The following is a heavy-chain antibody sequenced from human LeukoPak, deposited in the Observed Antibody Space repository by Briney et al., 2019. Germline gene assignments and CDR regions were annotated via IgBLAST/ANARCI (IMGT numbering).Heavy chain of an antibody. J-gene: IGHJ4*02. D-gene: IGHD5/OR15-5a*01. V-gene: IGHV4-59*08. CDR1: GGSISSYY. CDR2: IYYSGST. CDR3: VRHDGRGGSTMGALDS. Sequence: SETLSLTCTVSGGSISSYYWSWIRQPPGKGLEWIGYIYYSGSTNYNPSLKSQVTISVDTSKNQSSLQLNSVTAADTSVYYCVRHDGRGGSTMGALDSWGQGSLVTVSS.